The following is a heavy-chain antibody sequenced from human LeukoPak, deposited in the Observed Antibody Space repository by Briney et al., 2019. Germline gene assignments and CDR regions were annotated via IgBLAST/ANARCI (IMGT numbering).Heavy chain of an antibody. CDR1: GFPISNYW. D-gene: IGHD6-13*01. Sequence: GGSLRVSCSASGFPISNYWMSWVRQVSGKGLEWVANIKQDGSATYYLDSVKGRFTISRDNAKNTLYLQMNSLRAEDTAVYYCACASSHRIAAGGDYWGQGTLVTVSS. CDR2: IKQDGSAT. V-gene: IGHV3-7*01. CDR3: ACASSHRIAAGGDY. J-gene: IGHJ4*02.